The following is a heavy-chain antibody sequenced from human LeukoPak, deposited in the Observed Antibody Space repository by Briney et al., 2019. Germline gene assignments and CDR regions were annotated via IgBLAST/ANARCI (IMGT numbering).Heavy chain of an antibody. CDR1: EFSVGSNY. V-gene: IGHV3-66*01. D-gene: IGHD5-24*01. CDR3: AKDYTMAADNDAFDI. CDR2: IYSGGST. J-gene: IGHJ3*02. Sequence: SGGSLRLSCAASEFSVGSNYMTWVRQAPGKGLEWVSLIYSGGSTYYADSVKGRFTISRDNSKNTLYLQMNSLRAEDTAVYYCAKDYTMAADNDAFDIWGQGTMVTVSS.